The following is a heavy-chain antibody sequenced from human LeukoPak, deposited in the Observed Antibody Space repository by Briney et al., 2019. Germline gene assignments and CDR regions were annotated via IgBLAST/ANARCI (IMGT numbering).Heavy chain of an antibody. CDR1: GFTFSSYA. Sequence: QAGGSLRLSCAASGFTFSSYAMSWARQAPGKGLEWVSAISGSGGSTYYADSVKGRFTISRDNSKNTLYLQMNSLRAEDTAVYYCAKALVVTGYYYYYMDVWGKGTTVTVSS. CDR3: AKALVVTGYYYYYMDV. V-gene: IGHV3-23*01. J-gene: IGHJ6*03. D-gene: IGHD4-23*01. CDR2: ISGSGGST.